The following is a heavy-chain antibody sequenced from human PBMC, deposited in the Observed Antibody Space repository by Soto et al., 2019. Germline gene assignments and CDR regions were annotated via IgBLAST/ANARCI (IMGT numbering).Heavy chain of an antibody. CDR1: GYNFSSYG. D-gene: IGHD1-7*01. Sequence: QVPLVQSGAEVKKPGASVKVSCKASGYNFSSYGISWVRQAPGQGLEWVGWISTYNGNTDYGQKLQGRVTMTTDTSTITAYMELRSLRSDDTAVYYCARGRGELRFDPWGQGTLVTVSS. CDR2: ISTYNGNT. J-gene: IGHJ5*02. CDR3: ARGRGELRFDP. V-gene: IGHV1-18*01.